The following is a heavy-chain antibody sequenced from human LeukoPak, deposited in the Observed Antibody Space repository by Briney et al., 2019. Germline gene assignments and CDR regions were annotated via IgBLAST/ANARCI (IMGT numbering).Heavy chain of an antibody. CDR1: GGSISSSSYY. J-gene: IGHJ4*02. CDR2: IYYSGST. V-gene: IGHV4-39*07. CDR3: VINGDYSYFDY. Sequence: SETLSLTCTVSGGSISSSSYYWGWIRQPPGKGLEWIGSIYYSGSTYYNPSLKSRVTISVDTSKNQFSLKLSSVTAADTAVYYCVINGDYSYFDYWGQGTLVTVSS. D-gene: IGHD4-17*01.